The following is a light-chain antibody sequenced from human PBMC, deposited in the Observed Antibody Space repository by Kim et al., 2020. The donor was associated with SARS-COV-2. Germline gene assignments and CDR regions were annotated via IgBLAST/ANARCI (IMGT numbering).Light chain of an antibody. Sequence: VPLSGTGRRPNIGAGYDVHWYQQLPGTAPKLLIYGNSNRPSGVPDRFSGSKSGTSASLAITGLQAEDEADYYCQSYDSSLSGYVVFGGGTQLTVL. CDR1: RPNIGAGYD. CDR2: GNS. CDR3: QSYDSSLSGYVV. V-gene: IGLV1-40*01. J-gene: IGLJ2*01.